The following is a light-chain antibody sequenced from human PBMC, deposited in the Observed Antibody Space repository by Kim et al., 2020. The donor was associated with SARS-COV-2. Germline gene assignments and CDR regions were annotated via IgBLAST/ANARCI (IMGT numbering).Light chain of an antibody. CDR1: QSVSSSY. Sequence: LSPGERATLPCRASQSVSSSYLAWYQQKPGQAPRLLIYGASSRATGIPDRFSGSGSGTDFTLTISRLEPEDFAVYYCQQYGSSSTFGQGTRLEIK. CDR3: QQYGSSST. CDR2: GAS. V-gene: IGKV3-20*01. J-gene: IGKJ5*01.